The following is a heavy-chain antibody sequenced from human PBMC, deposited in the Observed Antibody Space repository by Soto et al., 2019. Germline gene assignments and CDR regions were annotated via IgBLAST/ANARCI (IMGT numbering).Heavy chain of an antibody. CDR2: IWYDGTKE. CDR1: GGTFSSYG. CDR3: ARDYSSTGYGLNY. J-gene: IGHJ4*02. Sequence: PGGSLILSCTASGGTFSSYGMHWVRQAQGKGLEWVAVIWYDGTKEYYADSVKGRFTISRDNSKNTLYLQMMSLGAEDTAVYYCARDYSSTGYGLNYWGQGTLVTVSS. V-gene: IGHV3-33*01. D-gene: IGHD6-25*01.